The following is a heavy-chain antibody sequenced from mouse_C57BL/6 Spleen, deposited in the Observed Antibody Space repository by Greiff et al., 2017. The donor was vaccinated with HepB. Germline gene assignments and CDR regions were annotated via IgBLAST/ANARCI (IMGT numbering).Heavy chain of an antibody. D-gene: IGHD2-2*01. Sequence: DVKLQESGPGLVKPSQSLSLTCSVTGYSITSGYYWNWIRQFPGNKLEWMGYISYDGSNNYNPSLKNRISITRDTSKNQFFLKLNSVTTEDTATYYCARVGYDGGWYFDVWGTGTTVTVSS. J-gene: IGHJ1*03. CDR3: ARVGYDGGWYFDV. V-gene: IGHV3-6*01. CDR2: ISYDGSN. CDR1: GYSITSGYY.